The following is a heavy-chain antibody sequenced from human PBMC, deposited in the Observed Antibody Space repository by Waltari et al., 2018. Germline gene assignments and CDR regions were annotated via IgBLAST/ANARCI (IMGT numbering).Heavy chain of an antibody. V-gene: IGHV4-34*01. CDR2: INHSGST. D-gene: IGHD3-10*01. CDR3: ARRGQPPFSVTGSGFDP. J-gene: IGHJ5*02. Sequence: QVQLQQWGAGLLKPSETLSLTCAVYGGSFSGYYWSWIRQPPGKGLEWIGEINHSGSTNYNPSLKSRVTISVDTSKNQFSLKLSSVTAADTAVYYCARRGQPPFSVTGSGFDPWGQGTLVTVSS. CDR1: GGSFSGYY.